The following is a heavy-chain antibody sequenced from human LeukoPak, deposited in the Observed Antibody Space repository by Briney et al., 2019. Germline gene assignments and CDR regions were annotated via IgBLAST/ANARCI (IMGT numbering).Heavy chain of an antibody. CDR1: GGSISSYY. D-gene: IGHD6-13*01. V-gene: IGHV4-59*01. CDR2: IYYTGST. J-gene: IGHJ4*02. CDR3: ARGHSSSWYYLDY. Sequence: SETLSLTCAVSGGSISSYYWSGIRQPPGKGLEWIGYIYYTGSTNYNPSLKSQVTISVDTSKNQFSLKLSSVTAADTAVYYCARGHSSSWYYLDYWGQGTLVTVSS.